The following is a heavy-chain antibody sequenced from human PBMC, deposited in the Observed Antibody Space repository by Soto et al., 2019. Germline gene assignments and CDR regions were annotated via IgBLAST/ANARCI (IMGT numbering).Heavy chain of an antibody. CDR1: GGSISSSSYY. J-gene: IGHJ4*02. CDR3: ATPSDILTGDGWGYYFDY. CDR2: IYYSGST. V-gene: IGHV4-39*01. Sequence: PSETLSLTCTVSGGSISSSSYYWGWIRQPPGKGLEWIGSIYYSGSTYYNPSLKSRVTISVDTSKNQFSLKLSSVTAADTAVYYCATPSDILTGDGWGYYFDYWGQGTLVTVSS. D-gene: IGHD3-9*01.